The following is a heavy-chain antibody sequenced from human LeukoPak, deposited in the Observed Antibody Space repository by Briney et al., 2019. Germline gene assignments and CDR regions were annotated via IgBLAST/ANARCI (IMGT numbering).Heavy chain of an antibody. CDR2: INPNSGGT. D-gene: IGHD2-2*01. CDR3: ARVEGYCSSTSCSEAFDY. J-gene: IGHJ4*02. V-gene: IGHV1-2*02. CDR1: GYTFTGHY. Sequence: ASVKVSCKASGYTFTGHYMHWVRQAPGQGLEWMGWINPNSGGTNYAQKFQGGVTMTRDTSISTAYMELSRLRSDDTAVYYCARVEGYCSSTSCSEAFDYWGQGTLVTVSS.